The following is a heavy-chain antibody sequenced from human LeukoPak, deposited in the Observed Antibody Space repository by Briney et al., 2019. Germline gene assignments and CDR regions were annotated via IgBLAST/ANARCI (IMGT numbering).Heavy chain of an antibody. CDR3: AREFYSESSSYYYAY. J-gene: IGHJ4*02. V-gene: IGHV4-4*07. CDR1: GASISSYY. Sequence: SETLSLTCTVSGASISSYYWSWIRQPAGKGLEWIGRIYTSGSTNYNPSLKSRVTMSIDTSKNQFSLKLTSVTPADTAVYYCAREFYSESSSYYYAYWGRGALVTVSS. D-gene: IGHD3-22*01. CDR2: IYTSGST.